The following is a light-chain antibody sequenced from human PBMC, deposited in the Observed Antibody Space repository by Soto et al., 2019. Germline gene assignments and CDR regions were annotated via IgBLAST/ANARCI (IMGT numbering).Light chain of an antibody. CDR2: EVS. J-gene: IGLJ1*01. CDR1: SSDVGGYNY. CDR3: SSYTSSDTYV. Sequence: QSFLTQPASVSGSPGRSITISCTGTSSDVGGYNYVSWYQQHPGEAPKLMIYEVSNQPSGVSNRFSGSKSGNTASLTISGLQAEDEADYYCSSYTSSDTYVFGTGTKVTVL. V-gene: IGLV2-14*01.